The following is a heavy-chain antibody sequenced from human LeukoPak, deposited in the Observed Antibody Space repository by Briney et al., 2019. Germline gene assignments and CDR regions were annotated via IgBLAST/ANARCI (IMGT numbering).Heavy chain of an antibody. V-gene: IGHV3-23*01. CDR1: GFTFSSYG. J-gene: IGHJ5*02. CDR3: ARDQIYYGSGSDTNWFDP. D-gene: IGHD3-10*01. Sequence: GGTLRLSCAASGFTFSSYGMSWVRQAPGKGLGWVSAISGSGGSTYYADSVKGRFTISRDNSKNTLYLQMNSLRAEDTALYYCARDQIYYGSGSDTNWFDPWGQGTLVTVSS. CDR2: ISGSGGST.